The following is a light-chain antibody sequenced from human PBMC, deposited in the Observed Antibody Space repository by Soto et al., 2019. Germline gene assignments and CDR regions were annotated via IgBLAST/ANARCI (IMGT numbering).Light chain of an antibody. CDR3: SLYTSENAYV. J-gene: IGLJ1*01. CDR1: STDFVSYNR. V-gene: IGLV2-18*01. CDR2: EVS. Sequence: QSALTQPPSVSGSPGQSVNISCTRTSTDFVSYNRVSWYQQPPGTAPKLMIYEVSKRPSGVPDRFSGSKSGNTASLTISGLQAADEADYYCSLYTSENAYVFGTGTKVTVL.